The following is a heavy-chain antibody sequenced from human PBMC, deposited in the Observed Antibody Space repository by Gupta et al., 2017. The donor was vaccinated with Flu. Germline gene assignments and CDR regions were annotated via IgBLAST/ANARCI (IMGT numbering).Heavy chain of an antibody. D-gene: IGHD3-22*01. CDR3: AVAVITRAGWFDP. Sequence: EVQLVQSGAEVKTPGATVKIACKVSGYTFNDYYMHWVQQAPGKGLEWMGLVDPEDGETIYAEKFQGRVTITADTSTDTAYMELSSLRSEDTAVYYCAVAVITRAGWFDPWGQGTLVTVSS. V-gene: IGHV1-69-2*01. CDR2: VDPEDGET. CDR1: GYTFNDYY. J-gene: IGHJ5*02.